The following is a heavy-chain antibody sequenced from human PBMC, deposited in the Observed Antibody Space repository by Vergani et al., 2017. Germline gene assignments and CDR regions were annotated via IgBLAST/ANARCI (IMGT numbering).Heavy chain of an antibody. CDR1: RSPFSRYG. CDR3: SRGGFYTSRNDFKFYGLDV. CDR2: ISAYSGET. V-gene: IGHV1-18*01. J-gene: IGHJ6*02. D-gene: IGHD3-3*01. Sequence: QAQLVQAGAEVKKPGASVRVSCKASRSPFSRYGISWVRQAPGQGLEWMGWISAYSGETRYAPSLQGRVTMTTDASTNTAYMSLRSLSSDATAIYSWSRGGFYTSRNDFKFYGLDVWGQGTTVTVTS.